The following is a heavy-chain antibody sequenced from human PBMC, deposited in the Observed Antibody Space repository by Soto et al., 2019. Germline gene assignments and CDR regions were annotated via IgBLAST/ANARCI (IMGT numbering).Heavy chain of an antibody. D-gene: IGHD6-13*01. V-gene: IGHV3-23*01. J-gene: IGHJ4*02. CDR3: ARLKEAAGSFFPFGDY. Sequence: EVQLLESGGGLVQPGGSLRLSCAASGFTFSRYAMSWVRQAPGKGLEWVSVISGGGTHYADSVKGRFTISRDNSKNTLYLQMNSLRAGDTAVYYCARLKEAAGSFFPFGDYWGQGTLVTVSS. CDR2: ISGGGT. CDR1: GFTFSRYA.